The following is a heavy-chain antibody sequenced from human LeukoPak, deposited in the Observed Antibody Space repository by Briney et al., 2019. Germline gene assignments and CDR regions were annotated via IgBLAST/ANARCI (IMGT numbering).Heavy chain of an antibody. CDR3: ARVSPVTVAGFDF. Sequence: SETLSLTCTVSGDSISGYSWNWIRQPAGKGLEWIGRIYVSGSTNYNPSLKSRVIMSVDTSKNQSSLKLTSVTAADTAVYYCARVSPVTVAGFDFWGQGTLVTVSS. J-gene: IGHJ4*02. V-gene: IGHV4-4*07. CDR1: GDSISGYS. CDR2: IYVSGST. D-gene: IGHD6-19*01.